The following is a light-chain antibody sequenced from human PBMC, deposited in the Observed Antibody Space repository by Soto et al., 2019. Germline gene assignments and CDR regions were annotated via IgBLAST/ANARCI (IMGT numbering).Light chain of an antibody. CDR2: EVT. CDR3: SSYTYGIDIGL. Sequence: QSVLTQPASVSGSPGQSITISCTGTSSDIGDNDYVSWYQQHPGKAPKLMIYEVTNRLSGVSNRFSGSKSGNTASLTISGLQPEDEAVYYCSSYTYGIDIGLFGGGTQLTVL. J-gene: IGLJ2*01. CDR1: SSDIGDNDY. V-gene: IGLV2-14*01.